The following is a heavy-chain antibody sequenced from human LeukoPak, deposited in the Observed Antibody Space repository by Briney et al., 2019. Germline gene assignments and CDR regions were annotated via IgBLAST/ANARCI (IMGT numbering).Heavy chain of an antibody. Sequence: SETLSLTCTVSGGSISSYYWSWIRQPAGKGLEWIGRIYTSGSTNYNPSLKSRVTISVDTSKNQFSLKLSSVTAADTAVYYCARDFVYSSSSSAFDIWGQGTMVTVSS. J-gene: IGHJ3*02. V-gene: IGHV4-4*07. CDR2: IYTSGST. CDR1: GGSISSYY. D-gene: IGHD6-6*01. CDR3: ARDFVYSSSSSAFDI.